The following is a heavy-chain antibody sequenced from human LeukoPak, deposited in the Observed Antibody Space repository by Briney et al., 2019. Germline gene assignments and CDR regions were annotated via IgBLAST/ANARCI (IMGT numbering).Heavy chain of an antibody. V-gene: IGHV4-34*01. CDR2: INHSGGT. Sequence: PSETLSLTCAVYGWTFSGYYWSWIRQPPGKGLEWMGEINHSGGTNYNLSLKSRGSISLDSSKNQFSLKVSSVPAADTAVYYCAIGSDTAAGLYWGEGTNVTVSS. CDR1: GWTFSGYY. J-gene: IGHJ4*02. CDR3: AIGSDTAAGLY. D-gene: IGHD6-13*01.